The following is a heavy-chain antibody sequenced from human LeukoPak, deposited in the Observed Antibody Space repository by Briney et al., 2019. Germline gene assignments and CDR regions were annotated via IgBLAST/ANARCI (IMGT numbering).Heavy chain of an antibody. CDR1: GGSISSYY. D-gene: IGHD3-22*01. CDR3: AREVNYDSSGRTHFDP. Sequence: SETLSLTCTVSGGSISSYYWSWIRQPAGKGLEWIGRIYTSGSTNYNPSLKSRVTMSVDTPKNQFSLKLSSVTAADTAVYYCAREVNYDSSGRTHFDPWGQGTLVTVSS. CDR2: IYTSGST. V-gene: IGHV4-4*07. J-gene: IGHJ5*02.